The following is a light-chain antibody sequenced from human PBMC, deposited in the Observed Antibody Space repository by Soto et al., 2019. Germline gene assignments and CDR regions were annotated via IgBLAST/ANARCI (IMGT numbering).Light chain of an antibody. CDR1: QSISSW. Sequence: DVQMTQSPSTLSASVGDRVTITCRASQSISSWLAWYQQKPGKAPKLLIYDASSLESGVPSRFRGSGSGIEFTLTISSLQPDDFATYYCQQYISYPLTFGGGTKVEI. J-gene: IGKJ4*01. CDR3: QQYISYPLT. V-gene: IGKV1-5*01. CDR2: DAS.